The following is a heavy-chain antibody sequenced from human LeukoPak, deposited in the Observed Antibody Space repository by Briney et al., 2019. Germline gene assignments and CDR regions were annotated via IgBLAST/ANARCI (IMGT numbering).Heavy chain of an antibody. D-gene: IGHD3-16*02. J-gene: IGHJ5*02. Sequence: SETLSLTCAVYGGSFSGYYWSWIRQPPGKGLEWIGEINHSGSTNYNPSLKSRVTISVATSKNQFSLKLSSVTAADTAVYYCARHHDYVWGSYRYLPWLDPWGQGTLVTVSS. CDR2: INHSGST. V-gene: IGHV4-34*01. CDR1: GGSFSGYY. CDR3: ARHHDYVWGSYRYLPWLDP.